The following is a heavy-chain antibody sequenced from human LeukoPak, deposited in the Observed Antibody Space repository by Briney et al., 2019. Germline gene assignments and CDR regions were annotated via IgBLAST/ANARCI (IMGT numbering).Heavy chain of an antibody. CDR2: INHSGST. CDR1: GGSFSGYY. D-gene: IGHD6-6*01. V-gene: IGHV4-34*01. CDR3: ARVWGIAARLQPYFDY. J-gene: IGHJ4*02. Sequence: SETLSLTCAVYGGSFSGYYWSWIRQPPGKGLEWIGEINHSGSTNYNPSLKSRVTVSVDTSKNQFSLKLSSVTAADTAVYYCARVWGIAARLQPYFDYWGQGTLVTVSS.